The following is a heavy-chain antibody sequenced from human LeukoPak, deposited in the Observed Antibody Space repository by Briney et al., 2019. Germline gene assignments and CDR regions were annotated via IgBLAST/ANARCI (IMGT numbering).Heavy chain of an antibody. D-gene: IGHD1-26*01. V-gene: IGHV3-23*01. CDR1: GFTFSNYA. J-gene: IGHJ4*02. Sequence: PGGSLRLSCAASGFTFSNYAMSWVRQAPGEGLEWVSAFSGSGGNTYYADSVKGRFTISRDNSKSTLYLQMNSLRAEDTAVYYCARDGGATFDYWGQGTLVTVSS. CDR3: ARDGGATFDY. CDR2: FSGSGGNT.